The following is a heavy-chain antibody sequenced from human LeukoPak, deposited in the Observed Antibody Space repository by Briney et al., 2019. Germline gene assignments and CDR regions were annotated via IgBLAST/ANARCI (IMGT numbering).Heavy chain of an antibody. Sequence: GGSLRLSWAASGFTFSIYAMHWVRQGPGKGLEHVSGISYNGSQTYYGNSVKDRFTISRDNAKNTVYLQMASLRVDDMAVYYCVRDRGGSGWYYFDYWGQGILVTVSS. CDR1: GFTFSIYA. J-gene: IGHJ4*02. D-gene: IGHD6-19*01. CDR3: VRDRGGSGWYYFDY. V-gene: IGHV3-64*01. CDR2: ISYNGSQT.